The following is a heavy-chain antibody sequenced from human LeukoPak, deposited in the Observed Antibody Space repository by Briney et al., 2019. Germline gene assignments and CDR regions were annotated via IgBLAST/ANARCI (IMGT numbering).Heavy chain of an antibody. CDR2: IWYDGSNK. CDR1: GFTFSSYG. CDR3: AKDSADYYDSSGYFRFYYYYYYMDV. D-gene: IGHD3-22*01. J-gene: IGHJ6*03. Sequence: GGSLRLPCAASGFTFSSYGMHWVRQAPGKGLEWVAVIWYDGSNKYYADSVKGRFTISRDNSKNTLYLQMNSLRAEDTAVYYCAKDSADYYDSSGYFRFYYYYYYMDVWGKGTTVTVSS. V-gene: IGHV3-33*06.